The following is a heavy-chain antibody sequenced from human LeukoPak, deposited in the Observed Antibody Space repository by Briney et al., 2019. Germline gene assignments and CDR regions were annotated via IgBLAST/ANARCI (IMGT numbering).Heavy chain of an antibody. CDR2: ISYDGSTE. D-gene: IGHD2-2*01. Sequence: GRSPRLSCAASGFTFSSYAMHWVRQAPGKGLEWVAVISYDGSTEYYADSVKGRFTISRDNSKNTLYLQMNSLRVEDTAVYFCARGRRSYCSSTSCHSLFDYWGQGTLVIVSS. CDR3: ARGRRSYCSSTSCHSLFDY. V-gene: IGHV3-30-3*01. J-gene: IGHJ4*02. CDR1: GFTFSSYA.